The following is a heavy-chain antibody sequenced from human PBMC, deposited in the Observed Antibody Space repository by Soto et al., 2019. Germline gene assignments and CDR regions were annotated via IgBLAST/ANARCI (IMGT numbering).Heavy chain of an antibody. Sequence: GESLKISCKGSGYSFAGYWITWVRQKPGKGLEWMGRIDPSDSQTYYSPSFRGHVTISVTKSITTVFLQWSSLRASDTAMYYCARQIYDSDTGPNFQYYFASWCQGSPVTVSS. V-gene: IGHV5-10-1*01. D-gene: IGHD3-22*01. J-gene: IGHJ4*02. CDR1: GYSFAGYW. CDR3: ARQIYDSDTGPNFQYYFAS. CDR2: IDPSDSQT.